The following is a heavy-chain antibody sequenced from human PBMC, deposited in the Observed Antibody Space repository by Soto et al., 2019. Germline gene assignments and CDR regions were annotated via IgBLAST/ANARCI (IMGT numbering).Heavy chain of an antibody. Sequence: GGSLRLSCAASGFTFSSYWMSWVRQAPGKGLEWVANIKQDGSEKYYVDSVKGRFTISRDNAKNSLYLQMNSLRAEDTAVYYCARDRVLYYYDSSGYYYGPGSSYGMDVWGQGTTVTVSS. V-gene: IGHV3-7*01. D-gene: IGHD3-22*01. J-gene: IGHJ6*02. CDR3: ARDRVLYYYDSSGYYYGPGSSYGMDV. CDR2: IKQDGSEK. CDR1: GFTFSSYW.